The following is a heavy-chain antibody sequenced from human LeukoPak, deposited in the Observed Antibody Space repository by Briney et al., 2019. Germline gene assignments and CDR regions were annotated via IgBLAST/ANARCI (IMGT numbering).Heavy chain of an antibody. CDR2: IYHSGST. J-gene: IGHJ4*02. CDR3: ARGSDSRRAGEYYFDY. CDR1: GYSISSGYY. V-gene: IGHV4-38-2*02. D-gene: IGHD1-14*01. Sequence: SETLSLTCTVSGYSISSGYYWGWIRQPPGKGLEWIGSIYHSGSTYYNPSLKSRVTISVDTSKNQFSLKLSSVTAADTAVYYCARGSDSRRAGEYYFDYWGQGTLVTVSS.